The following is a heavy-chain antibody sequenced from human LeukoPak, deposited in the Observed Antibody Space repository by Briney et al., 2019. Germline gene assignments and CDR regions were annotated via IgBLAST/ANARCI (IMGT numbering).Heavy chain of an antibody. J-gene: IGHJ4*02. CDR1: GFTFSDYY. CDR3: AKDSGRGRSGPDDY. CDR2: IDMSGTTI. Sequence: GGSLRLSCAASGFTFSDYYMGWVRQAPGKGLEWVSYIDMSGTTIYYADSVKRRFTISRDNAKNSLFLQMNSLRAEDTALYYCAKDSGRGRSGPDDYWGQGTLVTVSS. V-gene: IGHV3-11*01. D-gene: IGHD2-15*01.